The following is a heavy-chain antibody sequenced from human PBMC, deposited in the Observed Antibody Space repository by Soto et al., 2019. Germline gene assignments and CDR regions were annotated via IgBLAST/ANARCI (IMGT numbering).Heavy chain of an antibody. CDR2: IYYSGST. V-gene: IGHV4-59*01. CDR1: GGSISSYD. CDR3: AREWGATRHAYFDY. J-gene: IGHJ4*02. Sequence: SETLSLTCTVSGGSISSYDWSWIRQPPGKGLEWIGYIYYSGSTNYNPSLKSRVTISVDTSKNQFSLKLSSVTAADTAVYYCAREWGATRHAYFDYWGQGTLVTVSS. D-gene: IGHD1-26*01.